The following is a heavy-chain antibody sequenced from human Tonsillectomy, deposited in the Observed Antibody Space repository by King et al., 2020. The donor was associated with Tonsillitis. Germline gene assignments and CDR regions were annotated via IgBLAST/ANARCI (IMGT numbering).Heavy chain of an antibody. Sequence: QLVQSGAEVKKPGASVKVSCKASGYTLITYGIIWVRQAPGQGLEWMGWISAYNGNTNYAQKLQGRVTMTTDTSTSTAYMELRSLRSDDTAVYYCARGEADGSGTYHKVRDGYGMDVWGQGTTVTVSS. V-gene: IGHV1-18*01. D-gene: IGHD3-10*01. J-gene: IGHJ6*02. CDR2: ISAYNGNT. CDR3: ARGEADGSGTYHKVRDGYGMDV. CDR1: GYTLITYG.